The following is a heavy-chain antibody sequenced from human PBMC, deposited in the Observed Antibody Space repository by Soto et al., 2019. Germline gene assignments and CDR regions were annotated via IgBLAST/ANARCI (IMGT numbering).Heavy chain of an antibody. CDR3: AGGLWRGYSEYYYDMDV. V-gene: IGHV1-69*01. D-gene: IGHD3-3*01. CDR2: IIPIFGAP. CDR1: GGTFISYA. Sequence: QVQLVQSGAEMKKPGSSVTVSCKVFGGTFISYAISWVRQAPGQGLEWMGGIIPIFGAPNYAQNFQGRVTITADGSTSTAYMDLSSLRSEDTALYYCAGGLWRGYSEYYYDMDVWGQGTAVTVSS. J-gene: IGHJ6*02.